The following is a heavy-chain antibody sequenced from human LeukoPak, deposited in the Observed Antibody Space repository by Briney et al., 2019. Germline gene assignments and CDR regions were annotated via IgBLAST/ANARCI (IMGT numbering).Heavy chain of an antibody. CDR3: ARRRYYDSTGYLD. Sequence: SETLSLTCSVSGGFISSSSYYWGWIRQPPGKGLKWTGDIYYSGSTYFKPSLASRVAISIDTSKNQFSLRLSPVTAADTAVYYCARRRYYDSTGYLDWGQGTLVIVSS. V-gene: IGHV4-39*01. J-gene: IGHJ1*01. D-gene: IGHD3-22*01. CDR2: IYYSGST. CDR1: GGFISSSSYY.